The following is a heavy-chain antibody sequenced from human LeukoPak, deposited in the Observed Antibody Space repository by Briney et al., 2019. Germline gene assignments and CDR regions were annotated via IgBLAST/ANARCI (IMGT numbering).Heavy chain of an antibody. V-gene: IGHV4-61*02. Sequence: SETLSLTCTVSGGSISSGSYYWSWIRQPAGKGLEWIGRIYTSGSTNYNPSLKSRVTISVDTSKNQFSLKLSSVTAADTAVYYCARDLTGTLAAALTFDPWGQGTLVTVPS. J-gene: IGHJ5*02. CDR3: ARDLTGTLAAALTFDP. D-gene: IGHD6-13*01. CDR2: IYTSGST. CDR1: GGSISSGSYY.